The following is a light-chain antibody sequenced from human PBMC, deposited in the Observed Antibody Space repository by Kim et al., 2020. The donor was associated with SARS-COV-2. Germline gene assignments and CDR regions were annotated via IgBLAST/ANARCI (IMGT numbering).Light chain of an antibody. CDR3: NSRDSSGNHLDVV. CDR2: GKN. V-gene: IGLV3-19*01. J-gene: IGLJ2*01. Sequence: GQTVRITCQGDSLRSDYASWYQQKPGQAPVLVIYGKNNRPSGIPDRFSGSSSGNTASLTITGAQAEDEADYYCNSRDSSGNHLDVVFGGGTKLTVL. CDR1: SLRSDY.